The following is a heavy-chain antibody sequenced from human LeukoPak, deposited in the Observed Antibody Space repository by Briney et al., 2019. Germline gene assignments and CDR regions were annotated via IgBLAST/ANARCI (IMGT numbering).Heavy chain of an antibody. CDR1: GFTFSSYS. D-gene: IGHD3-10*01. CDR2: ISSSSSYI. V-gene: IGHV3-21*01. J-gene: IGHJ4*02. Sequence: GGSLRLSCAASGFTFSSYSMNWVRQAPGKGLEWVSSISSSSSYIYYADSVKGRFTISRDNAKNSLYLQMNSLRAEDTAVYYCARDYYGSGRCFDYWGQGTLVTVSS. CDR3: ARDYYGSGRCFDY.